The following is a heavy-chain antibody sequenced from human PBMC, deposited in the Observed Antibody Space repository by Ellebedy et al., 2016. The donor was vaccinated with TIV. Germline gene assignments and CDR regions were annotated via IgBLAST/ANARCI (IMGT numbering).Heavy chain of an antibody. CDR3: ARLALDLAAVDY. D-gene: IGHD2-15*01. J-gene: IGHJ4*02. CDR2: IYYSGST. V-gene: IGHV4-39*01. CDR1: GGSISSSSYY. Sequence: SETLSLTXTVSGGSISSSSYYWGWIRQPPGKGLEWIGSIYYSGSTYYNPSLKSRVTISVDTSKNQFSLKLSSVTAADTAVYYCARLALDLAAVDYWGQGTLVTVSS.